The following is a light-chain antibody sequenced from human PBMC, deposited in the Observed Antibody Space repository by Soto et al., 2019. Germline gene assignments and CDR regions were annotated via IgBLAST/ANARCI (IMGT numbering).Light chain of an antibody. V-gene: IGKV1-39*01. CDR1: QSISSH. J-gene: IGKJ2*01. Sequence: DIQMTQSPSSLSASIGDRVTISCRASQSISSHLNWYQQKPGKAPKVLIYAASRLQSGVPSRFSGSGSGPDFTLTISSLQPEHFATCYCQQSHSTTLFTFGQGTKLEIK. CDR2: AAS. CDR3: QQSHSTTLFT.